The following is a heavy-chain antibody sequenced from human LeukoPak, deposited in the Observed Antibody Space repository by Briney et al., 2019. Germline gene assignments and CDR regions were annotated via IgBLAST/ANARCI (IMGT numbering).Heavy chain of an antibody. CDR1: GDSISTYY. J-gene: IGHJ4*02. D-gene: IGHD1-26*01. Sequence: PSKTLSLTCSVSGDSISTYYWSWIRQPPGKGLEWIGYVYYSGSTHYNPSLKSRVSISVDTSKNQFSLKVSSVTAADTAVYYCARERRSGSYYYFDYWGQGTLVTVSS. CDR3: ARERRSGSYYYFDY. CDR2: VYYSGST. V-gene: IGHV4-59*01.